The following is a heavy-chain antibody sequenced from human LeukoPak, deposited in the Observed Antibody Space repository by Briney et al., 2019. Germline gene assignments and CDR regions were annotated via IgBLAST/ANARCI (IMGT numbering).Heavy chain of an antibody. CDR2: INPDSGAT. Sequence: ASVKVSCKTSAYTLTGYYMHWVRQAPGQGLEWMGWINPDSGATLYAQKFQGRVTLTRDTSINTAYMEVSRLTSDDTAVYYCAGGKAAAGTAAFDIWGQGTMVTVSS. D-gene: IGHD6-13*01. J-gene: IGHJ3*02. CDR3: AGGKAAAGTAAFDI. V-gene: IGHV1-2*02. CDR1: AYTLTGYY.